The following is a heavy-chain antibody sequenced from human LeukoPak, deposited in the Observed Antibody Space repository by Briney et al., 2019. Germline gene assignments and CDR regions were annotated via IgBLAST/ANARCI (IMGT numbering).Heavy chain of an antibody. D-gene: IGHD2-2*01. CDR2: ISAYNGNT. Sequence: ASVKVSCKASGYTFTSYGISWVRQAPGQGLEWMGWISAYNGNTNYAQKLQGRVTMTTDTSTSTAYMELRSLRSDDTAVYYCARDDIVVVPAATNYYYSYGMDVWGQGTTVTVSS. J-gene: IGHJ6*02. V-gene: IGHV1-18*01. CDR3: ARDDIVVVPAATNYYYSYGMDV. CDR1: GYTFTSYG.